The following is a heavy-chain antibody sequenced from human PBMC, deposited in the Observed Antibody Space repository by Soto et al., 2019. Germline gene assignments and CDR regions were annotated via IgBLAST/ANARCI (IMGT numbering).Heavy chain of an antibody. D-gene: IGHD4-17*01. V-gene: IGHV3-23*01. CDR3: AKDRYGDYGGIDY. Sequence: GGSLRLSCAASGFTFDDYAMHWVRQAPGKGLEWVSVITGSGGSTYYADSVKGRFTISRDTSKNTLFLQMNSLRAEDTAVYYCAKDRYGDYGGIDYWGQGTMVTVSS. J-gene: IGHJ4*02. CDR1: GFTFDDYA. CDR2: ITGSGGST.